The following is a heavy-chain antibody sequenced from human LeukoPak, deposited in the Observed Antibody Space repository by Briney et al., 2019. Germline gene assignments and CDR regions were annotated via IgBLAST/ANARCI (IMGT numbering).Heavy chain of an antibody. CDR3: ARDNYGDYGL. D-gene: IGHD4-17*01. CDR2: ISSGSSTI. Sequence: GGSLRLSCAASGFTFNYYTMNWVRQAPGKGLEWLSYISSGSSTIYYADSVKGRFTVSRDNAKNSLYLQMNSLRAGDTAVYSCARDNYGDYGLWGQGTLVTVSS. V-gene: IGHV3-48*01. CDR1: GFTFNYYT. J-gene: IGHJ4*02.